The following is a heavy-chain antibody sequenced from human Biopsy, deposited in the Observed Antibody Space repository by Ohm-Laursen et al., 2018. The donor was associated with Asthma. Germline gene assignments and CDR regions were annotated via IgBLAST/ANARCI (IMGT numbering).Heavy chain of an antibody. J-gene: IGHJ4*02. CDR3: ARPRWGPYGY. V-gene: IGHV3-48*02. CDR2: ISSSSSTI. Sequence: SLRHSCTASGFTFSSYSMNWVRQAPGKGLEWVSYISSSSSTIYYADSVKGRFTISRDNAKNSLYLQMNSLRDEDTAVYYCARPRWGPYGYWGQGTLVTVSS. D-gene: IGHD4-17*01. CDR1: GFTFSSYS.